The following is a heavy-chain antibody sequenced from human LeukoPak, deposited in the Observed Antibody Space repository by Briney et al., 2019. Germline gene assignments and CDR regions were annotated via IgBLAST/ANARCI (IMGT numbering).Heavy chain of an antibody. CDR3: ARDPHIVVVTARPDAFDI. D-gene: IGHD2-21*02. CDR2: ISSSSSTI. Sequence: GGSLRLSCAASGFTFSSYSMNWVRQAPGKGLEWVSYISSSSSTIYYADSVKGRFTISRDNAKNSLYLQMNSLRAEDTAVYYCARDPHIVVVTARPDAFDIWGQGAMVTVSS. V-gene: IGHV3-48*04. CDR1: GFTFSSYS. J-gene: IGHJ3*02.